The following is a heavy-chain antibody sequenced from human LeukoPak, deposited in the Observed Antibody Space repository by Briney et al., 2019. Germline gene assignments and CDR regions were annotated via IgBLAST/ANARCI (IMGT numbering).Heavy chain of an antibody. CDR3: ARGVGSTWRTDY. CDR2: ISKDGTNK. Sequence: GGSLRLSCEVSAFTFRIYGMHWVRQAAGKGLEWVALISKDGTNKYYGDSVKGRFTISRENSKNTLYLQMNSLTEQDTAVYFCARGVGSTWRTDYWGQGTLVIVSS. V-gene: IGHV3-33*01. J-gene: IGHJ4*02. D-gene: IGHD6-13*01. CDR1: AFTFRIYG.